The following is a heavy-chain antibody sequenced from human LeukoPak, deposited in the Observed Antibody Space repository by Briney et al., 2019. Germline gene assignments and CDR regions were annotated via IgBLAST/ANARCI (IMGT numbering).Heavy chain of an antibody. CDR1: GYNFTNYG. J-gene: IGHJ5*02. Sequence: GASVKVSCKASGYNFTNYGISWVRQAPGQGLEWMGWISADNGNTNYAQKFQGRVTVTTDTSTNTVYLELRSLTSDDTAVYYCATEVPQCSHGTCYFGWLDPWGQGTLVIVSS. CDR2: ISADNGNT. CDR3: ATEVPQCSHGTCYFGWLDP. V-gene: IGHV1-18*01. D-gene: IGHD2-15*01.